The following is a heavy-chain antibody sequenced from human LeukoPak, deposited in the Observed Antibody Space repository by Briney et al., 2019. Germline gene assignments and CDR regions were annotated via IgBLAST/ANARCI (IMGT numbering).Heavy chain of an antibody. CDR3: ARVHCSGGSCYSIDY. V-gene: IGHV4-34*01. CDR2: INHSGST. CDR1: GGSFSGYF. D-gene: IGHD2-15*01. J-gene: IGHJ4*02. Sequence: SETLSLTCAVYGGSFSGYFWSWIRQPPRKGLEWIGEINHSGSTNYNPSLKSRVTISVDTSKSQFSLKLSSVTAADTAVYYCARVHCSGGSCYSIDYWGQGTLVTVSS.